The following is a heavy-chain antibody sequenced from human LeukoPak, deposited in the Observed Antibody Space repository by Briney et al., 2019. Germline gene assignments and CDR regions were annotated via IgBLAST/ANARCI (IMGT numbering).Heavy chain of an antibody. CDR2: INHSGST. CDR3: ARDDFDNSGYRPFYF. J-gene: IGHJ4*02. D-gene: IGHD3-22*01. CDR1: GGSFSGYY. Sequence: SETLSLTCAVSGGSFSGYYCSWVRQPPGKGLEWVGEINHSGSTYYNPSLKGRVILSFDTHKHQFSLRLPSVTAADTAVYYCARDDFDNSGYRPFYFWGQGPLVTVSS. V-gene: IGHV4-34*01.